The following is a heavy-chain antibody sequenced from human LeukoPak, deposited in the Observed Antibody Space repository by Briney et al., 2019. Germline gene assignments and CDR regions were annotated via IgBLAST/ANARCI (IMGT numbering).Heavy chain of an antibody. V-gene: IGHV1-18*01. CDR1: GYTFTSYG. Sequence: ASVKVSCKASGYTFTSYGISWFRQAPGQGLEWMGWISAYNGNTNYAQKLQGRVTMTTDTSTSTAYMELRSLRSDDTAVYYCARDGGDYDFWSGYLHYFDYWGQGTLVTVSS. J-gene: IGHJ4*02. D-gene: IGHD3-3*01. CDR3: ARDGGDYDFWSGYLHYFDY. CDR2: ISAYNGNT.